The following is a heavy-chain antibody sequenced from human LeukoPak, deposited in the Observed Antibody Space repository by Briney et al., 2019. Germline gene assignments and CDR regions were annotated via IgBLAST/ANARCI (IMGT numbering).Heavy chain of an antibody. V-gene: IGHV3-23*01. CDR1: GFTFSSYA. CDR2: ISGSGGST. J-gene: IGHJ5*02. CDR3: AKTHDSSGYSTHPSLFDP. D-gene: IGHD3-22*01. Sequence: EGSLRLSCAASGFTFSSYAMSWVRQAPGKGLEWVSAISGSGGSTYYADSVKGRFTISRDNSKNTLYLQMNRLRAEDTAVYYCAKTHDSSGYSTHPSLFDPWGQGTLVTVSS.